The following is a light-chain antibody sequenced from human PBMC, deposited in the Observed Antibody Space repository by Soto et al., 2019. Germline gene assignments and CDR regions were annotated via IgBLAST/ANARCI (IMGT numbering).Light chain of an antibody. CDR1: QSVSSSY. J-gene: IGKJ1*01. Sequence: EIVLTQSPGTLSLSPGERATLSCRASQSVSSSYLAWYQHKPGQAPRLLIYAASSRATGIPDRFSGSGSGTDYTLTIIRLEPEDFAVYYCQHYGSSRTFGQGTKVDIK. V-gene: IGKV3-20*01. CDR3: QHYGSSRT. CDR2: AAS.